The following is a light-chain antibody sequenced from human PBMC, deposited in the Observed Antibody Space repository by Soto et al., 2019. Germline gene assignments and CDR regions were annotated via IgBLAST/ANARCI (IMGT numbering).Light chain of an antibody. J-gene: IGKJ5*01. CDR3: QQYNTWSSIT. CDR2: GTS. V-gene: IGKV3-15*01. Sequence: EIVMTQSPATPSVSPGERVTLSCRASQSISSNLAWYQQKPGQAPSLLMYGTSTRATGIPARFSGSGSGTEFTLTISSLQSEDFAVYYCQQYNTWSSITFGQGTRLEIK. CDR1: QSISSN.